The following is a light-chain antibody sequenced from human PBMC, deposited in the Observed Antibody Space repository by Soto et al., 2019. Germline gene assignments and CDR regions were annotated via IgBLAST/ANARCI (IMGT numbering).Light chain of an antibody. Sequence: EIVMTQSPATLSVSPGERATLSCRASQSVSSNLAWYQQKPGQAPRLLIYGASTRATGIPARFSGSGSGTEFTLNISSLQSEDFAVYYCQQYNNWPPFLTFGGGTKVEIK. J-gene: IGKJ4*01. CDR3: QQYNNWPPFLT. CDR2: GAS. CDR1: QSVSSN. V-gene: IGKV3-15*01.